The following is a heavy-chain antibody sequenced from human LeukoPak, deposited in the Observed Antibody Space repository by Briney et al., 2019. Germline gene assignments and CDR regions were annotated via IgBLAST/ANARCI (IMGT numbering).Heavy chain of an antibody. CDR2: IYYSGST. CDR3: ARDGSSSWYYFDY. Sequence: SETLSLTCTVSAGSINNYYWSWIRQPPGTGLEWNGYIYYSGSTNYNPSLKSRVTISVDTSKNQFSLKLSSVTAADTAVYYCARDGSSSWYYFDYWGQGTLVTVSS. D-gene: IGHD6-13*01. CDR1: AGSINNYY. J-gene: IGHJ4*02. V-gene: IGHV4-59*01.